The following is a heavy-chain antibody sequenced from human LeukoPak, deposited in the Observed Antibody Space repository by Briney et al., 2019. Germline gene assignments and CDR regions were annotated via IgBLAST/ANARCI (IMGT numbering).Heavy chain of an antibody. CDR3: ARVVCSGGDCYAPFDY. CDR1: GGTFSSYA. CDR2: ITPIFGTA. D-gene: IGHD2-21*02. V-gene: IGHV1-69*06. J-gene: IGHJ4*02. Sequence: SVKVSCKASGGTFSSYAISWVRQAPGQGLEWMGGITPIFGTANYAQKFQGRVTITADKSTSTAYMELSSLRSEDTAVYYCARVVCSGGDCYAPFDYWGQGTLVTVSS.